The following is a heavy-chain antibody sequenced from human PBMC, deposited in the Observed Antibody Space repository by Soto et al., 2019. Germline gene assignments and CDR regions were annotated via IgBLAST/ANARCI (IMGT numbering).Heavy chain of an antibody. Sequence: EVQLVESGGGLVQPGGSLRLSCAASGFTFSSHWMHWVRQAPGKGLVWVSRIKTDGSDTTYAEFVKGRITISRDNAKNTLYLQMNSLRAEDTAVYHCARAPRVPGDYYFDYWGQGTLVTVSS. J-gene: IGHJ4*02. V-gene: IGHV3-74*01. CDR1: GFTFSSHW. CDR3: ARAPRVPGDYYFDY. D-gene: IGHD2-2*01. CDR2: IKTDGSDT.